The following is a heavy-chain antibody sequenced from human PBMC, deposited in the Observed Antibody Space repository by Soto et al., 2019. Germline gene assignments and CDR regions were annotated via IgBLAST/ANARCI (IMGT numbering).Heavy chain of an antibody. D-gene: IGHD2-2*01. Sequence: QVQLVQSGAEVKKPGSSVKVSCKASGGTFSSYAISWVRQAPGQGLEWMGGIIPIFGTANYAQKFQGRVTITADESKSTAYMELSSLRSEDTAVYYCAKADIVLVPAAGRDYYYYGMDVWGQGTTVTVSS. J-gene: IGHJ6*02. V-gene: IGHV1-69*12. CDR2: IIPIFGTA. CDR1: GGTFSSYA. CDR3: AKADIVLVPAAGRDYYYYGMDV.